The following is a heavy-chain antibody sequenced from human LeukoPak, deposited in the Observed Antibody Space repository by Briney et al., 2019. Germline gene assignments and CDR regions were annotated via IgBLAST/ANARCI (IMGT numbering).Heavy chain of an antibody. CDR2: MNPNSGNT. D-gene: IGHD3-10*01. CDR3: ARVALWGDWFDP. CDR1: GYTFTSYD. V-gene: IGHV1-8*01. Sequence: ASVKVSCTASGYTFTSYDINWVRQATGQGLEWMGWMNPNSGNTGYAQKFQGRVTMTRNTSISTAYMELSSLRSEDTAVYYCARVALWGDWFDPWGQGTLVTVSS. J-gene: IGHJ5*02.